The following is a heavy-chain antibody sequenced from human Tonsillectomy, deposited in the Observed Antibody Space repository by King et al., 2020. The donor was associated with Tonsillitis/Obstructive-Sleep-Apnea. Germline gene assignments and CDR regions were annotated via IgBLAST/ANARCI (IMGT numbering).Heavy chain of an antibody. CDR2: INHSGST. CDR3: ARQGSGYPFDF. D-gene: IGHD3-3*01. V-gene: IGHV4-34*01. Sequence: VQLQQWGAGLLKPSETLSLTCAVYGGSFSGYYWSWIRQPPGKGLEWIGEINHSGSTNYNPSLKSRDTISVDTSKNQFSLELSSVTAADSAVYYCARQGSGYPFDFWGQGTLVTVSS. J-gene: IGHJ4*02. CDR1: GGSFSGYY.